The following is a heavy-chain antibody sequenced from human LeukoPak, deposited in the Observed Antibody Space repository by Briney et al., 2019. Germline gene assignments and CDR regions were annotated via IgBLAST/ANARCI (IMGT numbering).Heavy chain of an antibody. Sequence: ASVKVSCKASGGTFSSYAISWVRQAPGQGLEWMGRIIPILGIANYAQKFQGRVTITADKSTSTAYMELSSLRSEDTAVYYCARVTVLGATSPYYFDYWGQGTLVTVSS. CDR2: IIPILGIA. CDR1: GGTFSSYA. CDR3: ARVTVLGATSPYYFDY. V-gene: IGHV1-69*04. D-gene: IGHD1-26*01. J-gene: IGHJ4*02.